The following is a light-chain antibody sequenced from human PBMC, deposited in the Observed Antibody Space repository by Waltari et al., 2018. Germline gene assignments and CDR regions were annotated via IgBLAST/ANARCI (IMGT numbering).Light chain of an antibody. CDR3: SSYRSSSTPVV. CDR2: EVS. CDR1: SSDVGGYNY. V-gene: IGLV2-14*01. Sequence: QSALTQPASVSGSPGQSITISCTGTSSDVGGYNYVSRYQQHPGKAPKLMIYEVSNRPSGVSNRFSGSKSGKTASLTISGLQAEDEADYYCSSYRSSSTPVVFGGGTKLTVL. J-gene: IGLJ2*01.